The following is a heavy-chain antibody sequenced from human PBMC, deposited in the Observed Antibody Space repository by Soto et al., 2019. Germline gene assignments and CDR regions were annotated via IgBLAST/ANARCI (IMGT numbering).Heavy chain of an antibody. CDR2: IWYNSSHN. Sequence: GGSLRLSCAASGFTFSTYVMHWVRQAPGKGLEWVSSIWYNSSHNYSADSVKGRFTISRDNAKNSLYLQMNSLRAEDTAVYYCARDQIEIYYYYYYMDVWGKGTTVTVSS. J-gene: IGHJ6*03. CDR3: ARDQIEIYYYYYYMDV. V-gene: IGHV3-21*01. CDR1: GFTFSTYV.